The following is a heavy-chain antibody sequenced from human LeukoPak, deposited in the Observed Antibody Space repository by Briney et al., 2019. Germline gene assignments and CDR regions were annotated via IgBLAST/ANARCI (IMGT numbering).Heavy chain of an antibody. Sequence: GGSRRLSCTSSGFDFNTFAMNWVRQAPGKGLEWVSGISASGSRTYYGGAAKGRFTISRDDSKNMLFLDMKNLKGEDTATYFCARDRSPYYYDSSSYGAFNVWGQGTTVTVSS. CDR1: GFDFNTFA. CDR2: ISASGSRT. V-gene: IGHV3-23*01. CDR3: ARDRSPYYYDSSSYGAFNV. D-gene: IGHD3-22*01. J-gene: IGHJ3*01.